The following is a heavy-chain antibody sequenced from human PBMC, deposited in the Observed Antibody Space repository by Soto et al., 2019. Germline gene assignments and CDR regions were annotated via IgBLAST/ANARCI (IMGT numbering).Heavy chain of an antibody. CDR1: GVTVSDDH. CDR3: AREAAGFDI. V-gene: IGHV3-53*01. J-gene: IGHJ3*02. Sequence: PGGSLRLSCAASGVTVSDDHMSRVRQAPGKGPEWVSVIYYGGTTYYADSVQGRFTISRDKAKNTLYLKMNDLRADDTAVYYCAREAAGFDIWGQATMVTVSS. CDR2: IYYGGTT.